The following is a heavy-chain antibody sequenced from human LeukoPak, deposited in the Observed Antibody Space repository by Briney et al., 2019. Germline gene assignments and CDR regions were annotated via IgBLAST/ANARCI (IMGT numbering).Heavy chain of an antibody. CDR1: GFTFSSYS. D-gene: IGHD4-17*01. CDR2: ISSSSSYI. J-gene: IGHJ4*02. V-gene: IGHV3-21*01. Sequence: GGSLRLSXAASGFTFSSYSMNWVRQAPGKGLEWVSSISSSSSYIYYADSVKGRFTISRDNAKNSLYLQMNSLRAEDTAVYYCARDDYGDFVFDYWGQGTLVTVSS. CDR3: ARDDYGDFVFDY.